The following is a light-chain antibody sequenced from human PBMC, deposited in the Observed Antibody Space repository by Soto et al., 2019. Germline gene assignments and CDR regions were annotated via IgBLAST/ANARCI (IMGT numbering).Light chain of an antibody. V-gene: IGLV1-40*01. J-gene: IGLJ3*02. Sequence: QSVLTQPPSVSGAPGQRGAISCTWSSSNIGSKYNVHWYQQLPGTAPKLLSYGNSNRPSGVPDRFSGSKSGTSASLAITGLQAEDEADYYCQSYDSSLSGWVFGGGTKLTV. CDR1: SSNIGSKYN. CDR3: QSYDSSLSGWV. CDR2: GNS.